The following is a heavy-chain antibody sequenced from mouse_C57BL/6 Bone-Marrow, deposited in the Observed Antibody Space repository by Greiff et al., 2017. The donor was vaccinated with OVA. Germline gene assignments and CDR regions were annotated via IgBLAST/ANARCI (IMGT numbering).Heavy chain of an antibody. CDR2: IWRGGST. Sequence: VNVVESGPGLVQPSQSLSITCTVSGFSLTSYGVHWVRQSPGKGLEWLGGIWRGGSTDYNAAFMSRLSITKDNSKSQVFFKMNSLQADDTAIYYCAKTDGSSFAYWGQGTLVTVSA. CDR1: GFSLTSYG. V-gene: IGHV2-5*01. J-gene: IGHJ3*01. D-gene: IGHD1-1*01. CDR3: AKTDGSSFAY.